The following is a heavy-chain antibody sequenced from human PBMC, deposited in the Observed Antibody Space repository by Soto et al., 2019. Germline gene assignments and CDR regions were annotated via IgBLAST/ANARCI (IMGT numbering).Heavy chain of an antibody. CDR2: ISYDGSNK. Sequence: GGSLRLSCAASGFTFSSYAMHWVRQAPGKGLEWVAVISYDGSNKYYADSVKGRFTISRDNSKNTLYLQMNSLRAEDTAVYYCAPGHSSGWYRSAYAFDIWGQGTMVTVS. CDR3: APGHSSGWYRSAYAFDI. J-gene: IGHJ3*02. D-gene: IGHD6-19*01. V-gene: IGHV3-30-3*01. CDR1: GFTFSSYA.